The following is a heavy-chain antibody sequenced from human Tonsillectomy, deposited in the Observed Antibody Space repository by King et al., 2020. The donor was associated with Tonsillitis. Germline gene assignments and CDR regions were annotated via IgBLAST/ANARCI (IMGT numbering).Heavy chain of an antibody. J-gene: IGHJ6*02. V-gene: IGHV3-23*04. CDR3: AKDWDFWSPPGMDA. CDR1: GFTFSSYA. CDR2: ISGSGGST. D-gene: IGHD3-3*01. Sequence: VQLVESGGGLVQPGGSLRLSCAASGFTFSSYAMSWVRQAPGKGLEWVSGISGSGGSTYYADSVKGRFAISRDNSKNTLYLQMNSLRAEETAVYYCAKDWDFWSPPGMDACGQGSTVSVSS.